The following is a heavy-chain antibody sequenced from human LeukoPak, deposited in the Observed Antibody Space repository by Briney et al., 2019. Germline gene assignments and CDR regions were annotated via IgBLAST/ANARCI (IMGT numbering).Heavy chain of an antibody. V-gene: IGHV1-2*02. J-gene: IGHJ6*03. Sequence: ASVKVSCKASGYTFTGYYMHWVRQAPGQGLEWMGWINPNSGGTNYAQKFRGRVTMTRDTSISTAYMELSRLRSDDTAVYYCARAGRDCTNGVCYTPRYYYYYMDVWGKGTTVTVSS. CDR1: GYTFTGYY. CDR3: ARAGRDCTNGVCYTPRYYYYYMDV. D-gene: IGHD2-8*01. CDR2: INPNSGGT.